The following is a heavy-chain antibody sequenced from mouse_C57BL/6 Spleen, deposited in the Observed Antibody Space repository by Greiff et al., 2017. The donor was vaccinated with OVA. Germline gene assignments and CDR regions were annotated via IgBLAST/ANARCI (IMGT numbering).Heavy chain of an antibody. CDR3: AREYYYGSWGYFDY. Sequence: QVQLKQSGPELVKPGASVKISCKASGYAFSSSWMNWVKQRPGKGLEWIGRIYPGDGDTNYNGKFKGKATLTADKSSSTAYMQLSSLTSEDSAVYFCAREYYYGSWGYFDYWGQGTTLTVSS. CDR1: GYAFSSSW. CDR2: IYPGDGDT. J-gene: IGHJ2*01. D-gene: IGHD1-1*01. V-gene: IGHV1-82*01.